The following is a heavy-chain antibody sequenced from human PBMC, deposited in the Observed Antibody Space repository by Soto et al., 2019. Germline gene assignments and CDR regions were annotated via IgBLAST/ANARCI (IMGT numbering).Heavy chain of an antibody. CDR1: GGSISSGGYY. D-gene: IGHD4-17*01. CDR2: IYYSGST. CDR3: ARGGDYGGNSGLHWFDP. J-gene: IGHJ5*02. V-gene: IGHV4-31*03. Sequence: QVQLQESGPGLVKPSQTLSLTCTVSGGSISSGGYYWSWIRQHPGKGLEGIGYIYYSGSTYYNPSLKSRVHISVDTSKNPFSLKLSSVTAADTAVYYCARGGDYGGNSGLHWFDPWGQGTLVTVSS.